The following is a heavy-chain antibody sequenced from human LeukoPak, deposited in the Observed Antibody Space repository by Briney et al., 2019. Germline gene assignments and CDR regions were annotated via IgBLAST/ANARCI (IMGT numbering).Heavy chain of an antibody. CDR2: INHSGST. Sequence: SETLSLTCAVYGGSFSSYYWTWIRQPPGKGLEWIGEINHSGSTNYNPSLKSRVTISVDTSKNQFSLKLSSVTAADTAVYYAYCTNGGWGQGTLVTVSS. CDR3: YCTNGG. D-gene: IGHD2-8*01. V-gene: IGHV4-34*03. J-gene: IGHJ4*02. CDR1: GGSFSSYY.